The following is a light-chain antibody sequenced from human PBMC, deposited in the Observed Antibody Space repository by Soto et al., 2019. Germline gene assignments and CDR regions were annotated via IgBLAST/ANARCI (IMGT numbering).Light chain of an antibody. Sequence: EMVLTQSPATLSVSPGEKATLSCRASHSVSSNLAWYQQKPGQAPRLLIYGASTRATGIPARFSGSGSGTEFTLSISSLQSEDFAVYYCQQYNNWPITFGQGTRLEIK. J-gene: IGKJ5*01. CDR3: QQYNNWPIT. CDR1: HSVSSN. CDR2: GAS. V-gene: IGKV3-15*01.